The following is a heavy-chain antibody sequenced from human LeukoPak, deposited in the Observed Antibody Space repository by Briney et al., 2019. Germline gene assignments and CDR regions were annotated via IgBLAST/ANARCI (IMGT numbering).Heavy chain of an antibody. Sequence: SETLSLTCTVSGGSISSSSYYWGWIRQPPGKGLEWIGSIYYSGSTYYNPSLKSRVTISVDTSKNQFSLKLSSVTAADTAVYYCDGSWYLIYAFDIWGQGTMVTVSS. V-gene: IGHV4-39*07. D-gene: IGHD6-13*01. CDR3: DGSWYLIYAFDI. CDR2: IYYSGST. J-gene: IGHJ3*02. CDR1: GGSISSSSYY.